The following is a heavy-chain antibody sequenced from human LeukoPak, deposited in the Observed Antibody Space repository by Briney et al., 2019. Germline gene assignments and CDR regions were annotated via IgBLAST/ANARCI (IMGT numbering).Heavy chain of an antibody. V-gene: IGHV6-1*01. Sequence: SQTLTLTCAISGDSVSSNSGAWNWIRQSPSRGLEWLGRTYYRSKWYNDYAASVKSRITINPDTSKNQFSLHLNSVTPEDTAVYYCARRIMPTTPADAFDIWGQGTMVTVSS. CDR1: GDSVSSNSGA. CDR3: ARRIMPTTPADAFDI. D-gene: IGHD5-12*01. CDR2: TYYRSKWYN. J-gene: IGHJ3*02.